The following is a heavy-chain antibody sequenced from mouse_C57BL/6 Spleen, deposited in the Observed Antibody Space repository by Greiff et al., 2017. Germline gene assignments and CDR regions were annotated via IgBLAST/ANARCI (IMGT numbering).Heavy chain of an antibody. CDR2: IDPKSGGT. J-gene: IGHJ2*01. V-gene: IGHV1-72*01. CDR1: GYTFTSYW. D-gene: IGHD1-1*01. CDR3: RRLLFDY. Sequence: VQLQQSGAELVKPGASVKLSCKASGYTFTSYWMHWVKQRPGRGLEWIGRIDPKSGGTTYNEQFKGKATLTVDKPSSTAFMQLSSLTSADSAVYYCRRLLFDYWGQGTTVTVSS.